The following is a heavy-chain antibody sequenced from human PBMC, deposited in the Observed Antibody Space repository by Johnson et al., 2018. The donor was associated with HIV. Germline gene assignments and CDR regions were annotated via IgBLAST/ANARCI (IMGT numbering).Heavy chain of an antibody. J-gene: IGHJ3*02. CDR2: ISYDGSNK. V-gene: IGHV3-30*18. CDR3: AKDLFTEREDDAFDI. CDR1: GLSFSNFG. D-gene: IGHD1-26*01. Sequence: QVQLVESGGGVVQPGKSLTLSCVGSGLSFSNFGIHWVRQAPGKGLEWVAVISYDGSNKYYADSVKGRFTISRDNSKNTLYLQMNSLRAEDTAVYYCAKDLFTEREDDAFDIWGQGTMVTVSS.